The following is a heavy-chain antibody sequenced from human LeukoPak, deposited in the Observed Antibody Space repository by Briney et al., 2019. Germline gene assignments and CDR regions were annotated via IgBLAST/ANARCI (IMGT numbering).Heavy chain of an antibody. CDR3: SRGPPARSSYWYFDL. CDR1: GFTFVDYA. Sequence: GGSLRLSCTASGFTFVDYAMTWVRQAPGKGLEWVSAVNWNGGYRYYADSVMGRLTISRDGAQDSLSVQMDSLLADDTALYYCSRGPPARSSYWYFDLWGRGTLVTVSS. V-gene: IGHV3-20*04. D-gene: IGHD6-19*01. J-gene: IGHJ2*01. CDR2: VNWNGGYR.